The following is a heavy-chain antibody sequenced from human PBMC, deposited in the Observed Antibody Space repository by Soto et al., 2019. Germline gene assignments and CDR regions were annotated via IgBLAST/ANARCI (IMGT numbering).Heavy chain of an antibody. CDR1: GGTFSTSG. CDR3: AKSAPMDAGDKYYYDF. Sequence: GASVKVSCKASGGTFSTSGISWVRQAPGQGLEWMGGIIPFFGTARYSQKFEDRITITADESTNTVHMDLRSLTSEDTAIYYCAKSAPMDAGDKYYYDFWGQGALVTVSS. CDR2: IIPFFGTA. V-gene: IGHV1-69*13. D-gene: IGHD4-17*01. J-gene: IGHJ4*02.